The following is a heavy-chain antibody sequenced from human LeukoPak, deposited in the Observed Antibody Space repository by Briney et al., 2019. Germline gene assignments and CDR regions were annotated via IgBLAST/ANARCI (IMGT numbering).Heavy chain of an antibody. J-gene: IGHJ4*02. CDR3: ARDYDFWSGYYKLLDY. V-gene: IGHV1-2*02. CDR2: INPNSGGT. CDR1: GYTFTGYY. Sequence: ASVKVSCKASGYTFTGYYMHWVRQAPGQGLEWLGWINPNSGGTNYAQKFQGRVTMTRDTSISTAYMELSRLRSDDTAVYYCARDYDFWSGYYKLLDYWGQGTLVTLSS. D-gene: IGHD3-3*01.